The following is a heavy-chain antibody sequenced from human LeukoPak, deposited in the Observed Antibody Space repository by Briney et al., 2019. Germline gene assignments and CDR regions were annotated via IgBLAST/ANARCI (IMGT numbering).Heavy chain of an antibody. V-gene: IGHV3-48*04. Sequence: GGSLRLSCAGSGFTFRSYWMNWVRQAPGKGLEWLSYISGSSSNTNYADSVQGRFIISRDNAKNSLYLQMNSLRAEDTAVYYCARVNPINSGFYAYWGQGTLVTVSS. J-gene: IGHJ4*02. CDR2: ISGSSSNT. CDR1: GFTFRSYW. D-gene: IGHD3-22*01. CDR3: ARVNPINSGFYAY.